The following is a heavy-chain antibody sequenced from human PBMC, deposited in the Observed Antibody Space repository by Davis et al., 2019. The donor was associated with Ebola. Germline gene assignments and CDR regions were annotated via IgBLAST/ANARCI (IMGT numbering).Heavy chain of an antibody. CDR2: ISSSGSTI. CDR3: ARADYTELYYYGMDV. Sequence: GESLKISCAASGFTFSDYYMSWIRQAPGKGLEWVSYISSSGSTIYYADSVKGRFTISRDNAKNSLYLQMNSLRDEDTAVYYCARADYTELYYYGMDVWGQGTTVTVSS. D-gene: IGHD4-11*01. J-gene: IGHJ6*02. CDR1: GFTFSDYY. V-gene: IGHV3-11*04.